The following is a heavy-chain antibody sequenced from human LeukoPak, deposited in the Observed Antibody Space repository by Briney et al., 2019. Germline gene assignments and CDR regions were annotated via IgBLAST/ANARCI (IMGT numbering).Heavy chain of an antibody. J-gene: IGHJ3*02. V-gene: IGHV1-18*01. CDR3: ARAPGRDGYNSDAFDI. CDR2: ISAYNGNT. Sequence: ALVKVSCKASGYTFTSYGISWVRQAPGQGLEWMGWISAYNGNTNYAQKLQGRVTMTTDTSTSTAYMELRSLRSEDTAVYYCARAPGRDGYNSDAFDIWGQGTMVTVSS. CDR1: GYTFTSYG. D-gene: IGHD5-24*01.